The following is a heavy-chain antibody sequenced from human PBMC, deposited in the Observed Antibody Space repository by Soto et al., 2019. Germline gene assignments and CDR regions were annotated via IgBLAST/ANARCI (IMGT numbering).Heavy chain of an antibody. CDR2: ISGSGGST. Sequence: EVQLLESGGGLVQPGGSLRLSCAASGFTFSSYAMSWVRQAPGKGLEWVSAISGSGGSTYYADSVKGRFTISRDNSKNTLDLQRNSLRAEDTAVYYCAKDRYSSGWAIFDPWGQGTLVTFSS. CDR1: GFTFSSYA. CDR3: AKDRYSSGWAIFDP. V-gene: IGHV3-23*01. D-gene: IGHD6-19*01. J-gene: IGHJ5*02.